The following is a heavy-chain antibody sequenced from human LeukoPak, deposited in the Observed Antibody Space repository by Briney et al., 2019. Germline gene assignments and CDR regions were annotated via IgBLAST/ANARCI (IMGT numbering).Heavy chain of an antibody. CDR1: GFTFSDYA. D-gene: IGHD3-10*01. CDR2: ISGSGGST. J-gene: IGHJ4*02. CDR3: AKDPRDGFGELLG. V-gene: IGHV3-23*01. Sequence: QPGRSLRLSCAASGFTFSDYAMSWVRQAPGKGLEWVSAISGSGGSTYYADSVKGRFTISRDNSKNTLYLQMNSLRAEDTAVYYCAKDPRDGFGELLGWGQGTLVTVSS.